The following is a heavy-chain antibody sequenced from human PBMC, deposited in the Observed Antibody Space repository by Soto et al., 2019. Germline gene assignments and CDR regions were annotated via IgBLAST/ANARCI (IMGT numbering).Heavy chain of an antibody. D-gene: IGHD5-18*01. CDR2: TIPPPGTT. J-gene: IGHJ4*02. Sequence: VQLVQSGAEVKKPGCSVKVSCKASGDTLSTHGISWVRQAPGQGLEWMGGTIPPPGTTDYAEKFQGRVTITADESTTTSYMELSSLRPDDTAVYYCAAGDSSDTGGHWGQGTLVTVSS. CDR3: AAGDSSDTGGH. V-gene: IGHV1-69*01. CDR1: GDTLSTHG.